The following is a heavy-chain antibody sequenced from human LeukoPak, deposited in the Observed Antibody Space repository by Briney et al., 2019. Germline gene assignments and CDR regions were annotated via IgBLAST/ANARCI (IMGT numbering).Heavy chain of an antibody. J-gene: IGHJ6*02. CDR1: GYTFTGYY. CDR2: INPNSGGT. D-gene: IGHD4-17*01. CDR3: ARDQVHGDYVVFYYYYGMDV. Sequence: ASVKVSCKASGYTFTGYYMHWVRQAPGQGLEWMGWINPNSGGTNYAQKFQGRVTTARDTSISTAYMELSRLRSDDTAVYYCARDQVHGDYVVFYYYYGMDVWGQGTTVTVSS. V-gene: IGHV1-2*02.